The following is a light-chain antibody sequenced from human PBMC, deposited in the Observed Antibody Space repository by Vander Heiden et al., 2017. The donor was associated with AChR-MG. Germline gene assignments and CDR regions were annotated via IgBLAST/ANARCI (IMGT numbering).Light chain of an antibody. CDR2: QDI. J-gene: IGLJ2*01. CDR3: QAWDSNTVT. V-gene: IGLV3-1*01. Sequence: SYELTQPPSVSVSPGQTASITCSGDKLGSKYASWYQQRPGRSPMVVIYQDIKRPSGIPERFSGSNSGKTATLTISGTQVRDEAYYYCQAWDSNTVTFGGGTKLTVL. CDR1: KLGSKY.